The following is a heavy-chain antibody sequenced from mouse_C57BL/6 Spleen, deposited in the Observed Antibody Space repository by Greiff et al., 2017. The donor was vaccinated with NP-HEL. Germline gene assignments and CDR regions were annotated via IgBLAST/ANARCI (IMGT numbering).Heavy chain of an antibody. CDR2: IDPETGGT. CDR1: GYTFTDYE. J-gene: IGHJ2*01. Sequence: VQLQQSGAELVRPGASVTLSCKASGYTFTDYEMHWVKQTPVHGLEWIGAIDPETGGTAYNQKFKGKAILTADKSSSTAYMELRSLTSEDSAVYYCTNYYGSSYVSFDYWGQGTTLTVSS. V-gene: IGHV1-15*01. CDR3: TNYYGSSYVSFDY. D-gene: IGHD1-1*01.